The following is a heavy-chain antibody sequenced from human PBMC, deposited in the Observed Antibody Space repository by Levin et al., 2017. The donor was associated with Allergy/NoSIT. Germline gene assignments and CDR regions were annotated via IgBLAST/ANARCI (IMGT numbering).Heavy chain of an antibody. V-gene: IGHV3-11*01. CDR3: ARVGSSSWGGEYFDY. Sequence: GGSLRLSCAASGFTFSGYYMSWIRQAPGKGLEWVSYISSSGSTIYYADSVKGRFTISRDSAKNSLSLQMNSLRAEDTAVYYCARVGSSSWGGEYFDYWGQGTLVTVSS. CDR1: GFTFSGYY. D-gene: IGHD6-13*01. J-gene: IGHJ4*02. CDR2: ISSSGSTI.